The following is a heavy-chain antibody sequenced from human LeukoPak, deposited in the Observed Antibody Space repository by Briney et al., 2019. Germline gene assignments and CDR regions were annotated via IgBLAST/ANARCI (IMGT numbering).Heavy chain of an antibody. Sequence: GGSLRLSCAASGFTFSTYWKAWVRQAPGKGLEWVANIKGDESARHQADSVKGRFTISRDNTQNSVYLQITSLRGEDTAVYYCARDVVGSLDYWGRGTLVTVSS. V-gene: IGHV3-7*01. CDR1: GFTFSTYW. D-gene: IGHD1-26*01. J-gene: IGHJ4*02. CDR3: ARDVVGSLDY. CDR2: IKGDESAR.